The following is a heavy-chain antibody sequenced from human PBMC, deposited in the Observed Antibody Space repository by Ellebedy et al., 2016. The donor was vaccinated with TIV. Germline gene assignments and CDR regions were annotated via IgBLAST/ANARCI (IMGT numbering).Heavy chain of an antibody. CDR2: IDCDDDK. V-gene: IGHV2-70*01. J-gene: IGHJ4*02. CDR1: GFPLNTGGMY. D-gene: IGHD3-10*01. Sequence: SGPTLVKPTQTLTLTCTFSGFPLNTGGMYVSWIRQPPGKALECLALIDCDDDKYYSTSLKTRLTISKDTSTNQVVLTMTNMDPVDTATYYNARIRSESYRSFDYWGQGALVTVSS. CDR3: ARIRSESYRSFDY.